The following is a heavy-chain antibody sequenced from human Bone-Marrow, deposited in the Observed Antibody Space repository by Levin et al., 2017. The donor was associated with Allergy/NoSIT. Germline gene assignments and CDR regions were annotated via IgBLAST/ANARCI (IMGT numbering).Heavy chain of an antibody. CDR1: GFSLSTTGVG. CDR3: GHSRNAYFDY. J-gene: IGHJ4*02. CDR2: IYWDDHK. Sequence: QTLSLTCTFSGFSLSTTGVGVGWIRQPPGKALECLALIYWDDHKRYSPSLKSRLTITKDTSKNQVVLTMTNMDPVDTATYYCGHSRNAYFDYWGQGTLVTVSS. V-gene: IGHV2-5*02.